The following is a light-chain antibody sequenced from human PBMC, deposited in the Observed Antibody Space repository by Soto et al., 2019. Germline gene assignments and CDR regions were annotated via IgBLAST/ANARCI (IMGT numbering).Light chain of an antibody. CDR2: GAS. V-gene: IGKV1-27*01. CDR3: QKYNSAPKA. CDR1: QGISNY. Sequence: DIQMTQSPSSLSASVGDRVTITCRASQGISNYLAWYQQKPGKVPKLLIYGASTLQQGVPSRFIGSGSGTDFTRTISSLQPEDVASYYCQKYNSAPKAFGQGTKVAIK. J-gene: IGKJ1*01.